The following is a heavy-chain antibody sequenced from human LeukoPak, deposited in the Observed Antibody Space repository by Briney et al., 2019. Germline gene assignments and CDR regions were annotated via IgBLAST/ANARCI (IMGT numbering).Heavy chain of an antibody. D-gene: IGHD2-2*01. Sequence: GASVKVSCKASGGTFSSYAISWVRQAPGQGLEWMGIINPSGGSTSYAQKFQGRVTMTRDTSTSTVYMELSSLRSEDTAVYYCARSTDDYGMDVWGQGTTVTVSS. CDR2: INPSGGST. CDR1: GGTFSSYA. CDR3: ARSTDDYGMDV. V-gene: IGHV1-46*01. J-gene: IGHJ6*02.